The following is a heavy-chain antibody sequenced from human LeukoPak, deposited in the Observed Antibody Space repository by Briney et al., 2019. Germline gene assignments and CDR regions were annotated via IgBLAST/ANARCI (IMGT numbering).Heavy chain of an antibody. Sequence: GGSLRLSCGASGFTFTSYSMSWVRQAPGKGLEWVSGTSDRGDYTYYADSVKGRFTISRDNSKNTLYLQMNSLRAEDTALYFCAKKAQYNGNYPLDYWGQGTLVTVSS. CDR1: GFTFTSYS. CDR3: AKKAQYNGNYPLDY. CDR2: TSDRGDYT. J-gene: IGHJ4*02. D-gene: IGHD1-26*01. V-gene: IGHV3-23*01.